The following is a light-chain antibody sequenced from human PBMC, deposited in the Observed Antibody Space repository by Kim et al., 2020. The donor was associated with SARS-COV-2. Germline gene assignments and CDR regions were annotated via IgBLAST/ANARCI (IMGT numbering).Light chain of an antibody. J-gene: IGKJ4*01. Sequence: DIQMTQSPSSLSASVGDRVTVTCRASQDISNHLAWFQQKPGKAPKTLISAASSLQSGVPSKFRGSGSGTDFTLTITGLQPEDVATYYCQQYHNHPPTFGGGTKVDIK. V-gene: IGKV1-16*02. CDR1: QDISNH. CDR3: QQYHNHPPT. CDR2: AAS.